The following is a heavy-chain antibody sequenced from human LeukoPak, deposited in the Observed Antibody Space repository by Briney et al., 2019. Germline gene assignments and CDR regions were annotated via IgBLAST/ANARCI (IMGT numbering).Heavy chain of an antibody. J-gene: IGHJ4*02. Sequence: PGGSLRLSCAASGFTFSSYAMSWVRQAPGKGLEWVSAISGSGGSTYYADSVKGRFTISRDNSKNTLYLQMNSLRAEDTAVYYCAKERAGYGIAAAGTGYWGQGTLVTVSS. CDR2: ISGSGGST. V-gene: IGHV3-23*01. D-gene: IGHD6-13*01. CDR1: GFTFSSYA. CDR3: AKERAGYGIAAAGTGY.